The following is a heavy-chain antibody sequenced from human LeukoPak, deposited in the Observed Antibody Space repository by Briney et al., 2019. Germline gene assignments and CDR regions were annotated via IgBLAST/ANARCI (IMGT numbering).Heavy chain of an antibody. Sequence: ASVTVSCTASGYTFTGYYMHWVRQAPGQGLEWMGWISPNSGGTNYAQKFQGRVTMTRDTSISTAYLELSRLRSDDTAVYYCAKARGIAVAATPDYWGQGTLVTVSS. V-gene: IGHV1-2*02. CDR1: GYTFTGYY. CDR3: AKARGIAVAATPDY. D-gene: IGHD6-19*01. J-gene: IGHJ4*02. CDR2: ISPNSGGT.